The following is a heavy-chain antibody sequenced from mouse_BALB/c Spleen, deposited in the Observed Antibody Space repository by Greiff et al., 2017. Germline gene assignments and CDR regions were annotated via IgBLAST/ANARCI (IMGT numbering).Heavy chain of an antibody. Sequence: QVQLKQPGAELVMPGASVKMSCKASGYTFTDYWMHWVKQRPGQGLEWIGAIDTSDSYTSYNQKFKGKATLTVDESSSTAYMQLSSLTSEDSAVYYCARDYRYDGYAMDYWGQGTSVTVSS. D-gene: IGHD2-14*01. CDR1: GYTFTDYW. CDR3: ARDYRYDGYAMDY. J-gene: IGHJ4*01. V-gene: IGHV1-69*01. CDR2: IDTSDSYT.